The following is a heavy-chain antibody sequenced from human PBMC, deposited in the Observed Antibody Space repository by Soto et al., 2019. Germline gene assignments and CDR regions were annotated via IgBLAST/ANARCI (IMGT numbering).Heavy chain of an antibody. J-gene: IGHJ4*02. CDR2: INAGNGKT. CDR1: GYTFTTYA. CDR3: ARAGDDCSNTSCYMIDY. Sequence: ASVKISCKASGYTFTTYAIHWVRQAPGQRLEWMGWINAGNGKTKYSQKFQDRVTITRDTSATTAYMELSSLTSEDTAVYYCARAGDDCSNTSCYMIDYWGQGTLVTLXS. D-gene: IGHD2-2*02. V-gene: IGHV1-3*01.